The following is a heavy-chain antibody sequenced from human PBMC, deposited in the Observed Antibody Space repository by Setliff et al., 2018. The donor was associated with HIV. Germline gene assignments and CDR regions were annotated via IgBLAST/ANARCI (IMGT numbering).Heavy chain of an antibody. J-gene: IGHJ4*02. Sequence: SETLSLTCTVSGGSISSDSYYWSWIRQPAGKGLEWIGRIYTSGSSNYNPSLKSRVTISVDTSKNQFSLKLTSVTASDTAVYYCARGNNDLESFDYWGQGALVTVSS. D-gene: IGHD3-3*01. CDR1: GGSISSDSYY. V-gene: IGHV4-61*02. CDR2: IYTSGSS. CDR3: ARGNNDLESFDY.